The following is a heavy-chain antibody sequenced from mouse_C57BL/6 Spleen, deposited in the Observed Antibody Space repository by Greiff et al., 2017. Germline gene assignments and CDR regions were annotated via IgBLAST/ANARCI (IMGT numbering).Heavy chain of an antibody. D-gene: IGHD3-2*02. V-gene: IGHV1-52*01. CDR3: AKGAAQASYYYAMDY. J-gene: IGHJ4*01. CDR1: GYTFTSYW. CDR2: IDPSDSDT. Sequence: VQLQQPGAELVRPGSSVKLSCKASGYTFTSYWMHWVKQRPIQGLEWIGNIDPSDSDTHYNQKFKDKATLTVDKSSSTAYMQLSSLTSEDSAVYYCAKGAAQASYYYAMDYWGQGTSVTVSS.